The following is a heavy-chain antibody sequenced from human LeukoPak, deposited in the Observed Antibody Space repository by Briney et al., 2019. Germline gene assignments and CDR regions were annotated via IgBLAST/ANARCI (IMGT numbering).Heavy chain of an antibody. CDR1: GGSISSYY. V-gene: IGHV4-59*01. J-gene: IGHJ4*02. Sequence: SETLSLTCTVSGGSISSYYWSWIRQPPGKGLEWIGYIYYSGSTNYSPSLKSRVTISVDTSKNQFSLKLSSVTAADTAVYYCARGLEMTDNYWGQGTLVTVSS. D-gene: IGHD5-24*01. CDR3: ARGLEMTDNY. CDR2: IYYSGST.